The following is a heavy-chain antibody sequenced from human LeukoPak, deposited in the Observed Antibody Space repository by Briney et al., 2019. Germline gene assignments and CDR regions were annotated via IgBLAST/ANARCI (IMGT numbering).Heavy chain of an antibody. J-gene: IGHJ4*02. V-gene: IGHV3-9*01. D-gene: IGHD6-13*01. Sequence: GGSLRLSCAASGFTFDDYAMHWVRQPPGKGLEWVSGIGWSSGTIGYADSVKGRFTISRDNAKNSPYLQMNSLRAEDTALYYCVKDRAYDSSWLFDYWGQGTLVTVSS. CDR2: IGWSSGTI. CDR3: VKDRAYDSSWLFDY. CDR1: GFTFDDYA.